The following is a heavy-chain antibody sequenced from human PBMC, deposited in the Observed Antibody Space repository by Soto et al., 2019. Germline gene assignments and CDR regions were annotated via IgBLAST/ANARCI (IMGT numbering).Heavy chain of an antibody. CDR3: AREVQVHTPAFVY. J-gene: IGHJ4*02. CDR2: ISPMFGAA. V-gene: IGHV1-69*19. D-gene: IGHD3-10*01. Sequence: QVQLVQSGAEMKKPGSSVKVSCKSSGGTFNTYAMNWVRQAPGQGPEWMGDISPMFGAANYAPKCQGRVTIAADESTGTSYMQLSSLPSEDTALYFCAREVQVHTPAFVYWGQGTLVTVSS. CDR1: GGTFNTYA.